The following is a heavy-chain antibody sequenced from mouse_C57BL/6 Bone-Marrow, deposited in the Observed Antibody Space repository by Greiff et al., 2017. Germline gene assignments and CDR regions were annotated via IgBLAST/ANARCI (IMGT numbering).Heavy chain of an antibody. D-gene: IGHD1-1*01. CDR1: GFNIKDDY. CDR2: IDPENGDT. V-gene: IGHV14-4*01. Sequence: EVQLVESGAELVRPGASVKLSCTASGFNIKDDYMHWVKQRPEQGLEWIGWIDPENGDTEYASKFQGKATITADTSSNTVYLQLSSLTSEDTAVYYCTTVITTVVAYYWYFDVWGTGTTVTVSS. J-gene: IGHJ1*03. CDR3: TTVITTVVAYYWYFDV.